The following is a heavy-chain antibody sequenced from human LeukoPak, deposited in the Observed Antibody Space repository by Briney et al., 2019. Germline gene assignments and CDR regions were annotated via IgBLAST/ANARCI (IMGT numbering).Heavy chain of an antibody. J-gene: IGHJ4*02. CDR3: AKSRGEQLYFRDSDY. Sequence: GGSLRLSCSASGFTFSHYGMHWVRQAPGKGLQWVAFVRYDGSNKYYADSVKGRFAMSRDNSKNTLYLQMNSLRAEDTAVYYCAKSRGEQLYFRDSDYWGQETLVTVAS. D-gene: IGHD1/OR15-1a*01. CDR1: GFTFSHYG. CDR2: VRYDGSNK. V-gene: IGHV3-30*02.